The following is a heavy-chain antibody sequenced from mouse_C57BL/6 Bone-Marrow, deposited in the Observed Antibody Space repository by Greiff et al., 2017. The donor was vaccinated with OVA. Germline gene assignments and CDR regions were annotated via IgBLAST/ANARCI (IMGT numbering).Heavy chain of an antibody. CDR1: GYTFTDYY. D-gene: IGHD2-3*01. CDR2: IYPGSGNT. Sequence: VNLVESGAELVRPGASVKLSCKASGYTFTDYYINWVKQRPGQGLEWIARIYPGSGNTYYNEKFKGKATLTAEKSSSTAYMQLSSLTSEDSAVYFCARMGWLLPFAYWGQGTLVTVSA. V-gene: IGHV1-76*01. J-gene: IGHJ3*01. CDR3: ARMGWLLPFAY.